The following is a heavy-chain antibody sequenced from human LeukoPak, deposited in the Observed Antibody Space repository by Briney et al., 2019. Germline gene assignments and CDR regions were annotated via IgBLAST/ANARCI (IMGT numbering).Heavy chain of an antibody. D-gene: IGHD4-11*01. CDR1: GYSISGGYY. J-gene: IGHJ5*02. CDR3: ARHDFYSNYPHNWFDP. CDR2: IYYSGSA. V-gene: IGHV4-38-2*01. Sequence: PSETLSLTCAVSGYSISGGYYWGWIRQPPGKGLEWIGSIYYSGSAYYTPSLKSRVTISVDTSKNQFSLNLSSVTAADTALYYCARHDFYSNYPHNWFDPWGQGTLVTVSS.